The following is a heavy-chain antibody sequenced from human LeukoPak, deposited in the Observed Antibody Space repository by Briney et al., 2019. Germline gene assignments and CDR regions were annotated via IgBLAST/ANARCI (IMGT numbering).Heavy chain of an antibody. D-gene: IGHD3-10*01. Sequence: GSLRLSCAASGFPVSDNYMSWVRQPPGKGLEWIGSIYYSGSAYYNPSLKSRVTISVDTSKNQFSLKLSSVTAADTAVYYCARLYDSYGSAIRPFDYWGQGTLVTVSS. J-gene: IGHJ4*02. CDR1: GFPVSDNY. V-gene: IGHV4-38-2*01. CDR3: ARLYDSYGSAIRPFDY. CDR2: IYYSGSA.